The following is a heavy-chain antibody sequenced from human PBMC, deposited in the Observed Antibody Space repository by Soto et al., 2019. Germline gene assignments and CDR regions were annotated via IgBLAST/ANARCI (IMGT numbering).Heavy chain of an antibody. Sequence: EVQLVESGGGLVKPGGSLRLSCAASGFAFSEAWMNWVRQAPGKGLEWVGRIKTNSEGGTTDYAAPVQGRFTLSRDDSRNTLSLQMNSRKTDDTAVYYCTTGSVEGVWGQGATVTVSS. CDR1: GFAFSEAW. CDR2: IKTNSEGGTT. J-gene: IGHJ6*02. CDR3: TTGSVEGV. V-gene: IGHV3-15*07. D-gene: IGHD2-15*01.